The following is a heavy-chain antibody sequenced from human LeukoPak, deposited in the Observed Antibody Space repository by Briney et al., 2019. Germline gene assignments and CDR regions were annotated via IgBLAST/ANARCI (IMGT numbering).Heavy chain of an antibody. Sequence: GGSLRLSCSASGFTFSSYAMHWVRQAPGKGLEYVSAISSNGGSTYYADSVKGRFTISRDNSKNTLYLQMNSLRAEDTAVYYCARVDYGDYGFDYWGQGTLVTVSS. CDR2: ISSNGGST. D-gene: IGHD4-17*01. CDR3: ARVDYGDYGFDY. CDR1: GFTFSSYA. J-gene: IGHJ4*02. V-gene: IGHV3-64*04.